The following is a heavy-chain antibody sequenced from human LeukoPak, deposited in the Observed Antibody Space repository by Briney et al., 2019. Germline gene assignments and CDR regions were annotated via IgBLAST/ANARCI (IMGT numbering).Heavy chain of an antibody. J-gene: IGHJ3*02. D-gene: IGHD4-17*01. CDR1: GFIVSNNY. V-gene: IGHV3-53*01. CDR3: ARGPVTRFEI. Sequence: PGASPRPSCAASGFIVSNNYMSWVLRPPGTGLEWGSVIYSGGTTYYADSVKGRFTISRDNSNNTLYLQMNSLRAEDTPVYYCARGPVTRFEIWGEGTMVTVSS. CDR2: IYSGGTT.